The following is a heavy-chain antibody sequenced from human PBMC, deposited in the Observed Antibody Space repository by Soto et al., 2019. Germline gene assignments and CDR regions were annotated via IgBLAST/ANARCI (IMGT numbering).Heavy chain of an antibody. V-gene: IGHV3-21*01. Sequence: VQLVESGGGLVKPGGSLRLSCAASGFTFSSYSMNWVRQAPGKGLEWVSSISSSSSYIYYADSVKGRFTISRDNAKNSLYLQMNSLRAEDTAVYYCARLWSEREPNFDYWGQGTLVSVSS. J-gene: IGHJ4*02. CDR1: GFTFSSYS. D-gene: IGHD3-10*02. CDR2: ISSSSSYI. CDR3: ARLWSEREPNFDY.